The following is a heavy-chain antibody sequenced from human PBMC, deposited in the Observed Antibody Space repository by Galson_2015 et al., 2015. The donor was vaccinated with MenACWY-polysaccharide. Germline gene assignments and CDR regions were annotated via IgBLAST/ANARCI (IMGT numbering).Heavy chain of an antibody. Sequence: SLRLSCAVSGFTFSDLYMDWVRQAPGKGLEWVGRSRNKARSYTTEYAAAVKDRFTISRDVSRNSLYLQMNSLKTEDTAVYYCVRAVPGAGPSWYIDYWGQGTQVTFSS. CDR2: SRNKARSYTT. D-gene: IGHD4-17*01. V-gene: IGHV3-72*01. J-gene: IGHJ4*02. CDR1: GFTFSDLY. CDR3: VRAVPGAGPSWYIDY.